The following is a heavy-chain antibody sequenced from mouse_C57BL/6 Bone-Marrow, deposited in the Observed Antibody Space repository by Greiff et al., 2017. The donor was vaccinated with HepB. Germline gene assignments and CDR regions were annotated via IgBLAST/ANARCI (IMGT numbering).Heavy chain of an antibody. V-gene: IGHV1-82*01. J-gene: IGHJ3*01. CDR1: GYAFSSSW. CDR2: IYPGDGDT. Sequence: QVQLQQSGPELVKPGASVKISCKASGYAFSSSWMNWVKQRPGKGLEWIGRIYPGDGDTNYNGKFKGKATLTADKSSSTAYMQLSSLTSEDSAVYFCARWGYDYDNFAYWGQGTLVTVSA. CDR3: ARWGYDYDNFAY. D-gene: IGHD2-4*01.